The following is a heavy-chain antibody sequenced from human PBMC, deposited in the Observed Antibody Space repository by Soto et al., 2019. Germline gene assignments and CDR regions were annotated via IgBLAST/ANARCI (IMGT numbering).Heavy chain of an antibody. D-gene: IGHD2-2*01. CDR1: GYTLTSYD. CDR3: ARGPLIIVVVPAEKDNWFDP. CDR2: MNPNSGNT. V-gene: IGHV1-8*02. J-gene: IGHJ5*02. Sequence: ASVKVSCKASGYTLTSYDINWVRQATGQGLEWMGWMNPNSGNTGYAQKFQGRVTMTRNTSISTAYMELSSLRSEDTAVYYCARGPLIIVVVPAEKDNWFDPWGQGTLVTVSS.